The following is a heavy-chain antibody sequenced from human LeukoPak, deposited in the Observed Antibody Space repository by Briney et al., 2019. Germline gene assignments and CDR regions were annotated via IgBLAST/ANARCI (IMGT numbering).Heavy chain of an antibody. D-gene: IGHD1-26*01. Sequence: PGGSLRLSCAASGFTFSSYGMHWVCQAPGKGLEWVAVIWYDGSNKYYADSVKGRFTISRDNSKNTLYLQMNSLRAEDTAVYYCARETIGGSYSGPHDYWGQGTLVTVSS. V-gene: IGHV3-33*01. J-gene: IGHJ4*02. CDR3: ARETIGGSYSGPHDY. CDR1: GFTFSSYG. CDR2: IWYDGSNK.